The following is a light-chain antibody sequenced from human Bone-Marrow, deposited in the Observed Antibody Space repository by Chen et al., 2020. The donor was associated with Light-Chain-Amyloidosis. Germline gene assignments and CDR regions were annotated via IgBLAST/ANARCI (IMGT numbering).Light chain of an antibody. Sequence: SYELTQSPSVSVSPGQTVKITCSGDVLAKQFGYWYQQKPGQAPLVVIHRDSERPSGIPESFSGAGSGKTVTLSISVFQAEDEADYHCQSADSSGTYEVIFGGGTKLTV. CDR1: VLAKQF. J-gene: IGLJ2*01. CDR2: RDS. CDR3: QSADSSGTYEVI. V-gene: IGLV3-25*03.